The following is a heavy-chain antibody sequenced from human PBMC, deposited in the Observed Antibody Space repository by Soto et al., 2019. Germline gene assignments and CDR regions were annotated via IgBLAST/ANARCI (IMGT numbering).Heavy chain of an antibody. J-gene: IGHJ6*02. CDR3: ASYWREYGDEAFQDGKYYYYGMDV. CDR2: INPNSGGT. V-gene: IGHV1-2*02. CDR1: GYTFTGYY. D-gene: IGHD4-17*01. Sequence: GASVKVSCKASGYTFTGYYMHWVLQSPGQWLELMGFINPNSGGTNYAQKFQGRVTMTRDTSISTAYMELSRLRSDDTAVYYCASYWREYGDEAFQDGKYYYYGMDVWGQGTTVTVSS.